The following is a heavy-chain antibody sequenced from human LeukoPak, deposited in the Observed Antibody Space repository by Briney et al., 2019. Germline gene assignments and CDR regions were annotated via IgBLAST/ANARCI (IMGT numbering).Heavy chain of an antibody. CDR2: MYTDGDT. CDR1: GASISGYW. D-gene: IGHD2-15*01. J-gene: IGHJ4*01. CDR3: ATAPAGCGGTCPFDS. V-gene: IGHV4-4*07. Sequence: SETLSLTCDVSGASISGYWWSWIRQPAGKGLEWIGRMYTDGDTNYNPALKSRVTVSVDTSKNLFSLKLISVTAADTAVYYCATAPAGCGGTCPFDSWGHGTLVTVSS.